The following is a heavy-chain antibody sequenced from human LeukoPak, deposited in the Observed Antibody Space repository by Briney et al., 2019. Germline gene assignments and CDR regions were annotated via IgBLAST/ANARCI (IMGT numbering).Heavy chain of an antibody. CDR1: GLSFSGYY. J-gene: IGHJ4*02. CDR2: INHSGST. V-gene: IGHV4-34*01. CDR3: ASRAVPGYCSSTSCYRKGYYFDY. Sequence: AETQSLTCAVYGLSFSGYYWSWTRQPPGKGLEWLAEINHSGSTNYNPSLKSRVTIPVDTSKNQLPLMLTSGTPADTAVYYCASRAVPGYCSSTSCYRKGYYFDYWGQGTLVTVSS. D-gene: IGHD2-2*01.